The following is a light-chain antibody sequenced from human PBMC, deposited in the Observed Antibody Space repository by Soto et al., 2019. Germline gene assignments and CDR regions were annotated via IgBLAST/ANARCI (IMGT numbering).Light chain of an antibody. V-gene: IGLV2-8*01. J-gene: IGLJ2*01. CDR2: EVS. CDR1: SSDVGGYNY. Sequence: QSALTQPPSASGSPGQSVTISCTGTSSDVGGYNYVSWYQQHPGKAPKLMISEVSKRPSGVPDRFSGSKSGNTASLTGSGLQAEYEADSSCSSFAGNNNLVFGGGTKLTVL. CDR3: SSFAGNNNLV.